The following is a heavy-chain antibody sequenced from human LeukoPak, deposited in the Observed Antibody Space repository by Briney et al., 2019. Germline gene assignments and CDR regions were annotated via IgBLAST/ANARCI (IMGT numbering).Heavy chain of an antibody. CDR3: AISRDCSGTSCPGAFDI. V-gene: IGHV3-30-3*01. CDR1: GFTFSSYA. Sequence: TGGSLRLSCAASGFTFSSYAVHWVRQAPGKGLEWVAVTSYDECNRYYADSVKGRFTISRDNSKNTLYLQMNSLTAEDTAVYYCAISRDCSGTSCPGAFDIWGQGTMVT. CDR2: TSYDECNR. D-gene: IGHD2-2*01. J-gene: IGHJ3*02.